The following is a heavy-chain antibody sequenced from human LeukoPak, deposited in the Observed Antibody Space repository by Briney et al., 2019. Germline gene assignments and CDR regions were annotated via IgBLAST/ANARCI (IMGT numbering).Heavy chain of an antibody. CDR1: GFTFGDYA. Sequence: GRSLRLSCTASGFTFGDYAMSWVRQAPGKGLEWVGFIRSKAYGGTTEYAASVKGRFTISRDDSKSIAYLQMDSLKTEDTAVYYCTREEVQLWLPGDYWGQGTPVTVSS. V-gene: IGHV3-49*04. CDR2: IRSKAYGGTT. CDR3: TREEVQLWLPGDY. D-gene: IGHD5-18*01. J-gene: IGHJ4*02.